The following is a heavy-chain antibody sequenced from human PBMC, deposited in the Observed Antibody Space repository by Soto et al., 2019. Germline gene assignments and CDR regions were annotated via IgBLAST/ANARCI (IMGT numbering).Heavy chain of an antibody. J-gene: IGHJ6*02. CDR1: GFTFSSYG. CDR3: AKDWYYDFWSGFMDV. D-gene: IGHD3-3*01. V-gene: IGHV3-30*18. CDR2: ISYDGSNK. Sequence: GGSLRLSCAASGFTFSSYGMHWVRQAPGKGLEWVAVISYDGSNKYYADSVKGRFTISRDNSKNTLYLQMNSLRAEDAAVYYCAKDWYYDFWSGFMDVWGQGTTVTVSS.